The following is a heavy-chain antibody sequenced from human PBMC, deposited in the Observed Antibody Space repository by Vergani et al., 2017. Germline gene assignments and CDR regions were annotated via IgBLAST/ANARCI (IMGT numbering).Heavy chain of an antibody. Sequence: EVQLLESGGDLVQPGGSLRLSCAASGFTFIMHAMSWVRQAPGKGLEWVSTLSASDRRTHYADSVKGRFTISRDNSKNTLYLQMNGLRAEDTAVYYCARGAGYCSSTSCPPTLRNYYYYMDVWGKGTTVTVSS. D-gene: IGHD2-2*01. CDR1: GFTFIMHA. CDR2: LSASDRRT. J-gene: IGHJ6*03. CDR3: ARGAGYCSSTSCPPTLRNYYYYMDV. V-gene: IGHV3-23*01.